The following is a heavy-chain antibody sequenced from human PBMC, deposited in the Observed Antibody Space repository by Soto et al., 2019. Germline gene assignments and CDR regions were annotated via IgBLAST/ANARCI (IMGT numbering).Heavy chain of an antibody. CDR3: VGPSYSGSYH. J-gene: IGHJ5*02. Sequence: LRLSCAASGFTFSSYEMNWVRQAPGKGLEWVSYISSSGSTIYYADSVKGRFTISRDNAKNSLYLQMNSLRAEDTAVYYCVGPSYSGSYHWGQGTLVTVSS. CDR2: ISSSGSTI. V-gene: IGHV3-48*03. D-gene: IGHD1-26*01. CDR1: GFTFSSYE.